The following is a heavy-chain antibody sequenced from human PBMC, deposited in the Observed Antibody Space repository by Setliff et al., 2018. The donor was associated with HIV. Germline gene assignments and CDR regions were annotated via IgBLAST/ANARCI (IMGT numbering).Heavy chain of an antibody. D-gene: IGHD2-15*01. V-gene: IGHV1-2*04. Sequence: ASVKVSCKASKGTFTTYRFTWVRQAPGQGLEWMGWINPNSGGTSYAQKFQGWVTMTRDTSISTAYMELSRLRSDDTAVYYCARGPVVTVRWWYYYYYMDVWGKGTTVTVSS. CDR1: KGTFTTYR. CDR2: INPNSGGT. J-gene: IGHJ6*03. CDR3: ARGPVVTVRWWYYYYYMDV.